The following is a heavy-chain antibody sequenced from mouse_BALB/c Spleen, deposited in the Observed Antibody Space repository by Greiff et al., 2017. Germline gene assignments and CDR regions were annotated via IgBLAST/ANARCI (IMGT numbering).Heavy chain of an antibody. J-gene: IGHJ2*01. D-gene: IGHD4-1*01. V-gene: IGHV1-87*01. CDR3: ARRGGTHFDY. Sequence: VQLQQSGAELARPGASVKLSCKASGYTFTSYWMQWVKQRPGQGLEWIGAIYPGDGDTRYTQKFKGKATLTADKSSSTAYMQLSSLASEDSAVYYCARRGGTHFDYWGQGTTLTVSS. CDR1: GYTFTSYW. CDR2: IYPGDGDT.